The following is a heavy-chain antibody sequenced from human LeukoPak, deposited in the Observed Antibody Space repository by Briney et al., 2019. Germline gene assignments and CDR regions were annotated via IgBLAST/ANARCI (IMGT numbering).Heavy chain of an antibody. Sequence: PGGSLRLSCAASGFTFSDYYMSWIRQAPGKGLEWVSYISSSSSYTNYADSVKGRFTISRDNAKNSLYLQMNSLRAEDTAVYYCASSPENYYDSSGPPDYWGQGTLVTVSS. D-gene: IGHD3-22*01. J-gene: IGHJ4*02. CDR3: ASSPENYYDSSGPPDY. CDR2: ISSSSSYT. V-gene: IGHV3-11*03. CDR1: GFTFSDYY.